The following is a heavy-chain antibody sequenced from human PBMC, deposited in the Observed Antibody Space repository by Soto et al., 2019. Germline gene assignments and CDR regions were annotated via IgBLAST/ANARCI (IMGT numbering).Heavy chain of an antibody. J-gene: IGHJ3*02. Sequence: ETLSLTCPVSAVSISTYFWSWIRQPPGKGLEWIGYIYYSGTTNYNPSLKSRVTILLDTSKNQFSLRLSSVTAADTAVYYCASGRGGTYDAFDIWGQGTLVTV. CDR3: ASGRGGTYDAFDI. D-gene: IGHD1-26*01. V-gene: IGHV4-59*01. CDR2: IYYSGTT. CDR1: AVSISTYF.